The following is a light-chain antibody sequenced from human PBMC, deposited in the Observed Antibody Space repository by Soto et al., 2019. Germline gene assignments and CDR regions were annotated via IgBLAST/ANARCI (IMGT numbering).Light chain of an antibody. CDR2: GAS. V-gene: IGKV3-20*01. CDR1: QSVSSSY. CDR3: QQYNSPPYT. Sequence: EIVLTQSPGTLSLSPGERATLSCRASQSVSSSYLAWYQQKPGQAPRLIMYGASSRATGIPDRLSGSGSGTDFTLTISRLEPEDFAVYYCQQYNSPPYTFGQGTRLEIK. J-gene: IGKJ2*01.